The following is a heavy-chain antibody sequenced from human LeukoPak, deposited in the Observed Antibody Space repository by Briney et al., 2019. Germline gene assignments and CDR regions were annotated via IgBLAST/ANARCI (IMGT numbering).Heavy chain of an antibody. CDR2: INHSGST. CDR1: GGSFSGYY. J-gene: IGHJ1*01. Sequence: PSETLSLTCAVYGGSFSGYYWSWIRQPPGKGLEWIGEINHSGSTNYNPSLKSRVTISVDTSKNQFSLKLGSVTAADTAVYYCARHFARALQHWGQGTLVTVSS. V-gene: IGHV4-34*01. D-gene: IGHD3-3*02. CDR3: ARHFARALQH.